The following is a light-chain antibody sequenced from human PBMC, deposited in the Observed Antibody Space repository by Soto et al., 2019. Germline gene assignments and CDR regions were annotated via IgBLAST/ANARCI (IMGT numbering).Light chain of an antibody. CDR3: ATWDNSLSEVV. CDR1: NSNIGSKF. CDR2: NSD. Sequence: QSVLTQPPSVSAAAGQKVTDSCSGSNSNIGSKFVSWYQQFPGTAPKLLIFNSDKRPSGIPDRFSGSKSGTSATLAITGLQAGDEADYYCATWDNSLSEVVFGGETKLTVL. V-gene: IGLV1-51*01. J-gene: IGLJ2*01.